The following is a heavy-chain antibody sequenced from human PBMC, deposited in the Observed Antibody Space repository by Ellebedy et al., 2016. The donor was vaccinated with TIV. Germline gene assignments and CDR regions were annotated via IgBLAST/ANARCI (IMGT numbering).Heavy chain of an antibody. Sequence: GESLKISCAASGFTFSSYAMHWARQAPGKGLEWVAVISHDGSSQYYADSVKGRFTVSRDNSMTTVYLEMNSLRAEDTALYYCARDLDKSSGWYGGAAYWGQGTQVTVSS. CDR3: ARDLDKSSGWYGGAAY. CDR1: GFTFSSYA. D-gene: IGHD6-19*01. V-gene: IGHV3-30-3*01. CDR2: ISHDGSSQ. J-gene: IGHJ4*02.